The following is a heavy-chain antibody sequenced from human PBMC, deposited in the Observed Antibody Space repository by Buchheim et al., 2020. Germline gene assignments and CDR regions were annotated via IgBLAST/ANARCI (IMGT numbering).Heavy chain of an antibody. Sequence: QVQLQESGPGLVKPSETLSLTCTVSGGSISSYYWSWIRQPPGKGLEWIGYIYYSGSTNYTPSLKSRVTISVDTSKNQFSLKLSSVTAADTAVYYCARVLGYCSGGSCYWVFDYWGQGTL. J-gene: IGHJ4*02. D-gene: IGHD2-15*01. V-gene: IGHV4-59*01. CDR3: ARVLGYCSGGSCYWVFDY. CDR1: GGSISSYY. CDR2: IYYSGST.